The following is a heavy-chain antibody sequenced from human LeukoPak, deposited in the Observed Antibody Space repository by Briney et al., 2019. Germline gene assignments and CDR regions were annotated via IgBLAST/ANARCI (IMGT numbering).Heavy chain of an antibody. D-gene: IGHD3-3*01. CDR2: IYHSGST. CDR1: GYSISSGYY. CDR3: ARHRYDFWSGWRFRNWFDP. Sequence: PSETLSLTCAVSGYSISSGYYWGWIRQPPGKGLEWIGSIYHSGSTYYNPSLKSRVTISVDTSKNQFSLQLSSVTAADTAVYYCARHRYDFWSGWRFRNWFDPWGQGTLVTVSS. V-gene: IGHV4-38-2*01. J-gene: IGHJ5*02.